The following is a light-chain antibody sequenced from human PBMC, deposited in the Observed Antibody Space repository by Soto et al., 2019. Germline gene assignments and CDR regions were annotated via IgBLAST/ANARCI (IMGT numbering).Light chain of an antibody. CDR3: TSYVGSGIWV. Sequence: QSVLTQPPSASGSPGQSVTISCTGTSSDVGAYKYVSWYQQYPGKAPKLMIYEVSKRPSGVPDRFSGSKSGNTASLTVSGLQDEDDDDYYCTSYVGSGIWVFGGGTKLTVL. CDR2: EVS. V-gene: IGLV2-8*01. CDR1: SSDVGAYKY. J-gene: IGLJ3*02.